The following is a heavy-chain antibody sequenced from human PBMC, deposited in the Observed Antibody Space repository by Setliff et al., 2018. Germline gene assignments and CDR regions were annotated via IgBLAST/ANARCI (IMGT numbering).Heavy chain of an antibody. J-gene: IGHJ4*02. Sequence: PGGSLRLSCAASGFTFGSFYMTWVRQAPGKGLEWVAHIKQDGSEEYYVDSVKGRFTISRANAKNSLYLQMNSLRAEDTAVYYYASGSLTRGVNYYWGQGTLVTVSS. CDR3: ASGSLTRGVNYY. V-gene: IGHV3-7*01. D-gene: IGHD3-10*01. CDR2: IKQDGSEE. CDR1: GFTFGSFY.